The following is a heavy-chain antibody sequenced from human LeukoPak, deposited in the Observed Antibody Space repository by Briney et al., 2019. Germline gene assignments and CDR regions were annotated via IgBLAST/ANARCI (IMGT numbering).Heavy chain of an antibody. CDR2: MHYDGSNK. Sequence: PGGSLRLSCAASGFTFSNYGMHWVRRAPGKGLEWVAFMHYDGSNKYYADSVNGRFTISRDNSKNTLYLQMNSLRAEDTAVYYCAKAIDDFWSDYYPDYWGQGTLVTVSS. J-gene: IGHJ4*02. D-gene: IGHD3-3*01. CDR1: GFTFSNYG. V-gene: IGHV3-30*02. CDR3: AKAIDDFWSDYYPDY.